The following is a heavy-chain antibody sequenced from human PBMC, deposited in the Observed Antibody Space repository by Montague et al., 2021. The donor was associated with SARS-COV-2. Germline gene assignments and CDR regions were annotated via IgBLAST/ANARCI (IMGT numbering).Heavy chain of an antibody. J-gene: IGHJ6*02. V-gene: IGHV4-34*01. CDR3: AGHCGGGRCYFGMDA. Sequence: SETLSLTCDVYGGSFSSYWYWIRQPPGRALKWVEQISHSGGTNYNPSLQTRVTISVDTSKNQVSLKLSSVTAADTAVYYCAGHCGGGRCYFGMDAWGQGTPVTVSS. CDR1: GGSFSSY. CDR2: ISHSGGT. D-gene: IGHD2-15*01.